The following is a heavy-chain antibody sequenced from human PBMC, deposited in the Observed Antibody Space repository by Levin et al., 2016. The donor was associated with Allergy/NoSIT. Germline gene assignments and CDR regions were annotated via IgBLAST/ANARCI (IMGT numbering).Heavy chain of an antibody. CDR2: IYYSGST. Sequence: SETLSLTCTVSGGSISSGGYYWSWIRQHPGKGLEWIGYIYYSGSTYYNPSLKSRVTISVDTSKNQFSLKLSSVTAADTAVYYCASYGSGSHYYYYYYMDVWGKGTTVTVSS. V-gene: IGHV4-31*03. D-gene: IGHD3-10*01. CDR1: GGSISSGGYY. J-gene: IGHJ6*03. CDR3: ASYGSGSHYYYYYYMDV.